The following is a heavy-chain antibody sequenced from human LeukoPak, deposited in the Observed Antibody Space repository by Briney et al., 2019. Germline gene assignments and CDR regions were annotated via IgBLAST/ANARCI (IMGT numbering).Heavy chain of an antibody. Sequence: ASVKVSCKASGYTFTGYYMHWVRQAPGQGLEWMGWINPNSGGTNYAQKLQGRVTMTRDTSISTAYMELSRLRSDDTAVYYCARVARWYYYGSGSYYSYMDVWGKGTTVTISS. D-gene: IGHD3-10*01. V-gene: IGHV1-2*02. CDR1: GYTFTGYY. CDR2: INPNSGGT. CDR3: ARVARWYYYGSGSYYSYMDV. J-gene: IGHJ6*03.